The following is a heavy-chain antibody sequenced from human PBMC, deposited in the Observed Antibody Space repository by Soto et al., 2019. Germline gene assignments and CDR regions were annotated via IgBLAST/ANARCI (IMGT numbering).Heavy chain of an antibody. CDR1: GGTFSSYA. CDR2: ITPIFGTA. Sequence: SVKVSCKASGGTFSSYAISWVRQAPGQGLEWMGGITPIFGTANYAQKFQGRVTITADESTSTAYMELSSLRSEDTAVYYCARVEYYYDSSGQADYYYGMDVWGQGTTVTVSS. J-gene: IGHJ6*02. CDR3: ARVEYYYDSSGQADYYYGMDV. D-gene: IGHD3-22*01. V-gene: IGHV1-69*13.